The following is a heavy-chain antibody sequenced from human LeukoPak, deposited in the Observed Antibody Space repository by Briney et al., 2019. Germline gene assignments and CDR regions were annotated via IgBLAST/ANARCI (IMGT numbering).Heavy chain of an antibody. J-gene: IGHJ3*02. Sequence: SETLSLTCTVSGGSVTDYYWSWIRQPPGKGLEWIGYIYYSGSTYYNPSLKSRVTISVDTSKNQFSLKLSSVTAADTAVYYCASGARILGAFDIWGQGTMVTVSS. CDR2: IYYSGST. CDR3: ASGARILGAFDI. D-gene: IGHD1-26*01. V-gene: IGHV4-59*02. CDR1: GGSVTDYY.